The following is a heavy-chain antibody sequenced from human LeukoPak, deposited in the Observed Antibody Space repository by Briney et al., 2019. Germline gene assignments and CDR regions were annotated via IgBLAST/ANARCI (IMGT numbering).Heavy chain of an antibody. V-gene: IGHV4-38-2*02. D-gene: IGHD3-10*01. CDR3: ARDRGVGVLPAPPFDF. CDR1: GYSISSTYY. J-gene: IGHJ4*02. Sequence: PSGTLSLTCTVSGYSISSTYYWGWIRQPPGKGLEWVGSVFHSGNTYYNPSLKSRLTISADTSKNQFSLTLTSVTAADTAVYYCARDRGVGVLPAPPFDFWGQGTLVTVSS. CDR2: VFHSGNT.